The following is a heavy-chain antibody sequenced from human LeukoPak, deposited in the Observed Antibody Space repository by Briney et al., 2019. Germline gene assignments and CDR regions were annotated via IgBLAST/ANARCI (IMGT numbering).Heavy chain of an antibody. CDR3: ARGTTREYYFDY. J-gene: IGHJ4*02. D-gene: IGHD1-26*01. CDR1: GYTFTGYY. V-gene: IGHV1-18*04. CDR2: ISTYNGNT. Sequence: GASVKVSCKASGYTFTGYYMHWVRQAPGQGLEWMGWISTYNGNTNYAQKLQGRVTVTTDTSTSTAYLELRSLRSDDTAVYYCARGTTREYYFDYWGQGTLVTVSS.